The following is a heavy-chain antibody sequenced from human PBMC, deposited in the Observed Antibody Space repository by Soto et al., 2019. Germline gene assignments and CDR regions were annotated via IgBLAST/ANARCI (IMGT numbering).Heavy chain of an antibody. J-gene: IGHJ6*02. CDR3: ARSQGSSTSLEIYYYYYYGMDV. Sequence: QVQVVQSGAEVKKPGSSVKVSCKASGGTFSSYAISWVRQAPGQGLEWMGGIIPISDTTNYAQKFQGRVTITADESTSTAYMALSSLRSEDTAVYYCARSQGSSTSLEIYYYYYYGMDVWGQGTTVTVSS. D-gene: IGHD2-2*01. V-gene: IGHV1-69*01. CDR2: IIPISDTT. CDR1: GGTFSSYA.